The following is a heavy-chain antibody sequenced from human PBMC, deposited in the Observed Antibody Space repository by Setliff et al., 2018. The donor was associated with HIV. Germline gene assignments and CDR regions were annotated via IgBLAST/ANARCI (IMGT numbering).Heavy chain of an antibody. D-gene: IGHD2-8*01. V-gene: IGHV1-2*06. CDR1: GYTFTGYF. CDR2: INPNSGGT. CDR3: ATKVHCTNGVCLDAFDT. J-gene: IGHJ3*02. Sequence: ASVKVSCKAPGYTFTGYFIHWVRQAPGQGLEWMGRINPNSGGTNYAQKFQGRVTMTRDTSISTAHMELSRLRSDDTAVYYCATKVHCTNGVCLDAFDTWGQGTMVTV.